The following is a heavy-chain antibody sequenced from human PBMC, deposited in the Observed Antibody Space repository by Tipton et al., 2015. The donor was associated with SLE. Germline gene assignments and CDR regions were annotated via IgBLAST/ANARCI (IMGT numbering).Heavy chain of an antibody. Sequence: TLSLTCTVSGASISSLYWSWIRQPPGKGLEWIGCISYSGSTNYNPSLRSRVTLSIDTSKNQFSLKVTSVTAADTALYYCGRARVGMGYVFDVWGQGTMVTVSS. J-gene: IGHJ3*01. CDR3: GRARVGMGYVFDV. V-gene: IGHV4-59*08. CDR1: GASISSLY. D-gene: IGHD5-24*01. CDR2: ISYSGST.